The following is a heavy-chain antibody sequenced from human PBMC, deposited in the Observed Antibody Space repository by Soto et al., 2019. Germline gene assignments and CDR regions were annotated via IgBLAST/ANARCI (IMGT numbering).Heavy chain of an antibody. V-gene: IGHV1-24*01. J-gene: IGHJ3*02. CDR1: GYTLTELS. D-gene: IGHD4-17*01. Sequence: QVQLVQSGADVKKPGASVKVSCKVSGYTLTELSMHWVRQAPGKGLEWMGGFDPEDGPDDGETIYAQKFQGRVTMTEDTTTDTAYMELSSLRYEDTAVYYCATDTHDYGRQKGFDIWGQGTMVTVSS. CDR2: FDPEDGPDDGET. CDR3: ATDTHDYGRQKGFDI.